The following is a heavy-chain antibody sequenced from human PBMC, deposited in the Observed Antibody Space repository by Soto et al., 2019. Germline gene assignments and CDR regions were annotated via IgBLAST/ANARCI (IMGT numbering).Heavy chain of an antibody. CDR2: INAGNGNT. J-gene: IGHJ5*02. V-gene: IGHV1-3*01. CDR1: GYTFTSYA. CDR3: ARSRRLGWFDP. D-gene: IGHD3-16*01. Sequence: QVQLVQSGAEVKKPGASVKVSCKASGYTFTSYAMHWVRQAPGQRLEWMGWINAGNGNTKYSQKFQGRVTITRDTSASTGYMELSSLRSEDTAVYYCARSRRLGWFDPWGQGTLVTVSS.